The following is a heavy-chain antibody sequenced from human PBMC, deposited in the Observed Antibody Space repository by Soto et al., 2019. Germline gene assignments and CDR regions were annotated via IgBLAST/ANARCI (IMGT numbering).Heavy chain of an antibody. CDR1: GLPFSTYG. Sequence: DVQLLESGGGLVQWGGSLRLSCVTSGLPFSTYGMTGVRRAPGKGLEWVSYGGSGGSRYYAESVKGRFTISRDNSKNTLSLEMNSLRAEDTATYYCVKFRGRAYPYYYMDVWGKGTTVTVSS. J-gene: IGHJ6*03. V-gene: IGHV3-23*01. D-gene: IGHD3-10*01. CDR2: YGGSGGSR. CDR3: VKFRGRAYPYYYMDV.